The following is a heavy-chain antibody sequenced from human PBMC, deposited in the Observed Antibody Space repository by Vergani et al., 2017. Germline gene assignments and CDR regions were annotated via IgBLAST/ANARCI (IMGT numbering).Heavy chain of an antibody. CDR1: GYSIGSGFY. CDR2: IHNRGKT. J-gene: IGHJ2*01. Sequence: QVRLEESGPGLVKPSETLSLTCSVSGYSIGSGFYWAWIRQSPGEGLQWLTSIHNRGKTYHNPSLKSPVSVSLDTSKNRFSLNLTSVTATDTAVYYCARSQGDYWYFDLWGPGSLVTVSS. D-gene: IGHD2-21*01. CDR3: ARSQGDYWYFDL. V-gene: IGHV4-38-2*01.